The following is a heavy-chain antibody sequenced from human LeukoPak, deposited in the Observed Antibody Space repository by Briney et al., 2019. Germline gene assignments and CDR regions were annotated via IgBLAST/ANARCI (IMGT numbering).Heavy chain of an antibody. V-gene: IGHV3-23*01. Sequence: GGSLRLSCAASGFTFSSYAMSWVRQAPGKGLEWVSAISGSGGSTYYADSVKGRFTISRDNSKNTLYLQMNSLRAEDTAVYYCARERLDIAAGYDAFDIWGQGTMVTVSS. D-gene: IGHD6-13*01. CDR3: ARERLDIAAGYDAFDI. CDR2: ISGSGGST. CDR1: GFTFSSYA. J-gene: IGHJ3*02.